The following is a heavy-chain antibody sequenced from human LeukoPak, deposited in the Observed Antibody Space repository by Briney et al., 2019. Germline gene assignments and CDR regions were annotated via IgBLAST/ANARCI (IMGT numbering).Heavy chain of an antibody. Sequence: GGSPRLSCAASGFTFSDSYMSWIRQAPGQGLEWVSYTSTTGYSNYADSVEGRFTVSRDNAKNSLYLEMNSLRAEDTALYYCARTRGLGPGGFFDSWGQGSLVTVSS. V-gene: IGHV3-11*03. CDR1: GFTFSDSY. CDR2: TSTTGYS. J-gene: IGHJ4*02. D-gene: IGHD3/OR15-3a*01. CDR3: ARTRGLGPGGFFDS.